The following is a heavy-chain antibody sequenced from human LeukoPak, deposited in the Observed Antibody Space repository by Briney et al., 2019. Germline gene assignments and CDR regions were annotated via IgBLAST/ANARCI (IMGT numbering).Heavy chain of an antibody. Sequence: ASVKVSCKASGYTFTSYDINWVRQATGQGLEWMGWMNPSSGNTGYAQKFQGRVTITRNTYISTAYRELSSLRSEDTAVYYCARGLGWELHSDYFDYWGQGTLVTVST. V-gene: IGHV1-8*03. J-gene: IGHJ4*02. CDR1: GYTFTSYD. CDR3: ARGLGWELHSDYFDY. CDR2: MNPSSGNT. D-gene: IGHD1-26*01.